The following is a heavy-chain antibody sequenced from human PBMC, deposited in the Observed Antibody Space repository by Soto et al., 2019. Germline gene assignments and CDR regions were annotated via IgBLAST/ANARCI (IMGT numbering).Heavy chain of an antibody. CDR2: IYYSGST. CDR3: ARLNVDTAMVPY. D-gene: IGHD5-18*01. CDR1: GGSISSSSYY. J-gene: IGHJ4*02. V-gene: IGHV4-39*01. Sequence: QLQLQESGPGLVKPSETLSLTCTVSGGSISSSSYYWGWIRQPPGKGLEWIGSIYYSGSTYYNPSLKSRVTISVDTSKNQFSLKLSSVTAADTAVYYCARLNVDTAMVPYWGQGTLVTVSS.